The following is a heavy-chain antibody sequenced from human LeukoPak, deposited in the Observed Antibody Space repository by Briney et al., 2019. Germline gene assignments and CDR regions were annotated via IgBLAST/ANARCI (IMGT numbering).Heavy chain of an antibody. CDR3: ARERGFYYYYYYMDV. CDR2: IYTSGST. CDR1: GGSISSGSYY. V-gene: IGHV4-61*02. D-gene: IGHD1-26*01. J-gene: IGHJ6*03. Sequence: PSQTLSLTCTVSGGSISSGSYYWSWIRQPAGKGLEWIGRIYTSGSTNYNPSLKSRVTISVDTSKNQFSLKLSSVTAADTAVYYCARERGFYYYYYYMDVWGKGTTVTVSS.